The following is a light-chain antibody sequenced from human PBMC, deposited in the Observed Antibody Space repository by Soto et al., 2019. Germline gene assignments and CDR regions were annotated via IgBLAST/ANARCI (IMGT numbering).Light chain of an antibody. V-gene: IGLV2-14*01. CDR1: TSDVGGYNY. CDR2: EIS. J-gene: IGLJ1*01. CDR3: SSYTSSSIDYV. Sequence: QSALTQPASVSGSPGQSITISCTGTTSDVGGYNYVSWYLHHPGKAPKLMIYEISNRASGVSNRFSGAKSGNTASRTISGLQAEDEADYYCSSYTSSSIDYVFGTGTKVTVL.